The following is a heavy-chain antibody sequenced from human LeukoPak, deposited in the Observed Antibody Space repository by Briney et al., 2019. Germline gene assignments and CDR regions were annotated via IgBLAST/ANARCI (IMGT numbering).Heavy chain of an antibody. D-gene: IGHD2-8*01. J-gene: IGHJ3*02. CDR2: INPNSGGT. CDR1: GYTFTGYY. Sequence: GASVKVSCKASGYTFTGYYMHWVRQAPGQGLEWMGWINPNSGGTNYAQKFQGRVTMTRDTSISTAYMELSRLRSDDTAVYYCASQPGYCTNGVCCASDDAFDIWGQGTMVTVSS. CDR3: ASQPGYCTNGVCCASDDAFDI. V-gene: IGHV1-2*02.